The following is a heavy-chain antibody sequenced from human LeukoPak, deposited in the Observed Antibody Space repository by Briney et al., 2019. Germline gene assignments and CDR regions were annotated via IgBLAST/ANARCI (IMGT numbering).Heavy chain of an antibody. V-gene: IGHV3-30-3*01. J-gene: IGHJ6*02. CDR3: ARIYGGKDSYYYGMDV. Sequence: PGGSLRLSCAASGFTFSSYAMHWVRQAPGKGLEWVAVISYDGSNKYYADSVKGRFTISRDNSKNTLYLQMNSLRAEDTAVYYCARIYGGKDSYYYGMDVWGQGTTVTVSS. CDR1: GFTFSSYA. D-gene: IGHD4-23*01. CDR2: ISYDGSNK.